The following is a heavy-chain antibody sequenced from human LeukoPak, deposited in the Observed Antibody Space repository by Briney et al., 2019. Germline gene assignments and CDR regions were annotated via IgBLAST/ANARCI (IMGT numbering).Heavy chain of an antibody. CDR1: GFTFSSYA. J-gene: IGHJ4*02. Sequence: GGSLRLSCAASGFTFSSYAMSWVRQAPGKGLEWVSAISGSGGSTYYADSVKGRSTISRDNSKNMLYLQMNSLRAEDTAVYYCAKVRSRGVIITGFDYWGQGTLVTVSS. D-gene: IGHD3-10*01. CDR3: AKVRSRGVIITGFDY. V-gene: IGHV3-23*01. CDR2: ISGSGGST.